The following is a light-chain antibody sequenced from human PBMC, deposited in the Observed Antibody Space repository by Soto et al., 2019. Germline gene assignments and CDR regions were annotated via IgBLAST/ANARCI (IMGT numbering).Light chain of an antibody. CDR2: DAS. J-gene: IGKJ5*01. CDR3: QQSNVWPPIT. V-gene: IGKV3-11*01. Sequence: EVVLTQSPATLSLSPGERATLSCRASQSIRTSLAWYQQKPGQAPRLVIFDASNRANGVPARFGGSGSGTDFTLTINSLEPEDFAVYYCQQSNVWPPITFGQGTRLEIK. CDR1: QSIRTS.